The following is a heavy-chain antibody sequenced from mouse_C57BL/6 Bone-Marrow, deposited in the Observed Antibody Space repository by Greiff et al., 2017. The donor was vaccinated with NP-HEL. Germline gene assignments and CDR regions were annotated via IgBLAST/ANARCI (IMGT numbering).Heavy chain of an antibody. CDR1: GYTFTSYW. CDR3: ARTGPPYAMDY. V-gene: IGHV1-64*01. Sequence: QVQLQQPGAELVKPGASVKLSCKASGYTFTSYWMHWVKQRPGQGLEWIGMIHPNSGSTNYNQKFKGKSTLTVDKSSSTAYMQLSSLTSEDSAVYYCARTGPPYAMDYWGQGTSVTVSS. CDR2: IHPNSGST. J-gene: IGHJ4*01.